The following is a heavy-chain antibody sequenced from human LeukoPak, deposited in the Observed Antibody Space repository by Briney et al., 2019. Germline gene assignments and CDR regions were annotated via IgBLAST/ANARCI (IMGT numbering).Heavy chain of an antibody. CDR3: AKDQGVVVAATSWFDP. CDR2: ISGSGGST. J-gene: IGHJ5*02. CDR1: GFTFSSYA. D-gene: IGHD2-15*01. Sequence: GGSLRLSCAASGFTFSSYAMHWVRQAPGKGLEWVSAISGSGGSTYYADSVKGRFTISRDNSKNTLYLQMNSLRAEDTAVYYCAKDQGVVVAATSWFDPWGQGTLVTVSS. V-gene: IGHV3-23*01.